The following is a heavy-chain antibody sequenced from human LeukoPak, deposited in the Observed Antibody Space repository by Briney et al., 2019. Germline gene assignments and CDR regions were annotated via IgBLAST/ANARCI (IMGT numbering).Heavy chain of an antibody. CDR2: ISGGGGTT. CDR3: AKDRGVVITPDY. V-gene: IGHV3-23*01. Sequence: GGSLRLSCAASGFTFSSYAMSWVRQAPGKRLEWVSAISGGGGTTYYADSVKGRFTISRDNSKNTLFLQMNSLRAEDTAVYYCAKDRGVVITPDYWGQGTLVTVSS. CDR1: GFTFSSYA. D-gene: IGHD3-3*01. J-gene: IGHJ4*02.